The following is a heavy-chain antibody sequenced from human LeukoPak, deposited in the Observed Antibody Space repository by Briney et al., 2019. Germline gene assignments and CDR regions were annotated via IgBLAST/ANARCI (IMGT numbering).Heavy chain of an antibody. CDR2: IYYSGST. V-gene: IGHV4-39*07. Sequence: SETLSLACTVSGGSISSSSYYWGWIRQPPGKGLEWIGSIYYSGSTYYNPSLKSRVTISVDTSKNQFSLKLSSVTAADTAVYYCAREAPLYYYYYYMDVWGKGTTVTVSS. CDR3: AREAPLYYYYYYMDV. CDR1: GGSISSSSYY. J-gene: IGHJ6*03.